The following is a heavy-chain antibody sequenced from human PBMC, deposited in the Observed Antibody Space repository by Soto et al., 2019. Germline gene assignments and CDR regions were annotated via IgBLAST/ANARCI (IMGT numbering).Heavy chain of an antibody. CDR1: GFTFSRYA. J-gene: IGHJ4*02. V-gene: IGHV3-23*01. CDR3: AKGTCESGSCSIDY. Sequence: EVQLLESGGDLVQPGGSLRLSCAASGFTFSRYAMNWVRQAPGKGLEWVSTIRGSGGSTDYVDSVKGRFTISRDNSKNTLFLQMNSLRVEDTAVYYCAKGTCESGSCSIDYWGQGTLVTVSS. CDR2: IRGSGGST. D-gene: IGHD3-10*01.